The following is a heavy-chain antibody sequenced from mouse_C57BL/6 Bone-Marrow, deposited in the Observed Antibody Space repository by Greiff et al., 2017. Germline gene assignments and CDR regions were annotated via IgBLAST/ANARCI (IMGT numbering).Heavy chain of an antibody. Sequence: QVQLQQSGAELMEPGASVKLSCKATGYTFTGYWIAWVKQRPGHGLEWIGEILPGSGSTNYNEKFKGKSTFTADTSSNTAYMQLSSLTTEDSANYYCGRFKRGDGYYVSAYWGQGTLVTVSA. CDR2: ILPGSGST. V-gene: IGHV1-9*01. J-gene: IGHJ3*01. CDR1: GYTFTGYW. D-gene: IGHD2-3*01. CDR3: GRFKRGDGYYVSAY.